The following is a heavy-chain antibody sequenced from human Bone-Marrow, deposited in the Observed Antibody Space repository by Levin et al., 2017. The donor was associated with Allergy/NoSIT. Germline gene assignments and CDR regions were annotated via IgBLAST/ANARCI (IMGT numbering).Heavy chain of an antibody. D-gene: IGHD5-24*01. Sequence: PMASVKVSCKASGYTFSSHAINWVRQAPGQGLKYMGWINSNTGNPTFAQGFTGRFVFSLDTSVTTAYLQINSLQSEDTAVYYCARGSEMSSWAFEYWGQGSLVAVSS. V-gene: IGHV7-4-1*02. J-gene: IGHJ4*02. CDR3: ARGSEMSSWAFEY. CDR1: GYTFSSHA. CDR2: INSNTGNP.